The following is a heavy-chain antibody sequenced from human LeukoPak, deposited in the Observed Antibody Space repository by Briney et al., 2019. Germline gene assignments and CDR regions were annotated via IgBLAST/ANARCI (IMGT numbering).Heavy chain of an antibody. CDR3: ARLPSYGHRRGFDY. Sequence: SAVNVSCKAAGCTFISYAICWVRQAPGPGLEWMGGIIPIFGTANYAQKFQGRVTITADDSTSTAYMELSSLRSEDTAVYYCARLPSYGHRRGFDYWGQGTLVTVSS. V-gene: IGHV1-69*13. CDR1: GCTFISYA. D-gene: IGHD5-18*01. CDR2: IIPIFGTA. J-gene: IGHJ4*02.